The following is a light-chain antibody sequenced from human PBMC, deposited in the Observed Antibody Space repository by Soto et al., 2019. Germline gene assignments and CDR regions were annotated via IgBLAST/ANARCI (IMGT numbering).Light chain of an antibody. CDR3: CSYASSSTYV. V-gene: IGLV2-23*02. CDR2: DVT. CDR1: SSDVGSYNL. Sequence: QSVLTQPASVSGSPGQSITISCSGTSSDVGSYNLVSWYQQHPGKAPKLMIYDVTKRPSGVSDRLSGSRSGNTASLTISVLQAEDEADYYCCSYASSSTYVFGSGTKVTVL. J-gene: IGLJ1*01.